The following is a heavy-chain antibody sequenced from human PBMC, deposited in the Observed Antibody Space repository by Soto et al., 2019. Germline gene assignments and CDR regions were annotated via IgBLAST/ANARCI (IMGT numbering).Heavy chain of an antibody. CDR1: GFTFSSYA. Sequence: PGGSLRLSCAASGFTFSSYAMHWVRQAPGKGLEWVAVISYDGSNKYYADSVKGRFTISRDNSKNTLYLQMNSLRAEDTAVYYCARESCSGGSCYSRYYGMDVWGQGTTVTVSS. J-gene: IGHJ6*02. CDR2: ISYDGSNK. D-gene: IGHD2-15*01. V-gene: IGHV3-30-3*01. CDR3: ARESCSGGSCYSRYYGMDV.